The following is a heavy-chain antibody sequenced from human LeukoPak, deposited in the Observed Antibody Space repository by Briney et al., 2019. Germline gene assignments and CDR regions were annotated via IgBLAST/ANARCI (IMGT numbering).Heavy chain of an antibody. CDR2: ISAYNGNT. CDR1: GYTFTSYG. CDR3: ARTNYDYVWGSYLLFDY. J-gene: IGHJ4*02. V-gene: IGHV1-18*01. Sequence: ASVKVSCKASGYTFTSYGISWVRQAPGQGLEWMGWISAYNGNTNYAQKLQGRVTMTTDTSTSTAYMELRSLRSDDTAVYYCARTNYDYVWGSYLLFDYWGQGTLVTVSS. D-gene: IGHD3-16*02.